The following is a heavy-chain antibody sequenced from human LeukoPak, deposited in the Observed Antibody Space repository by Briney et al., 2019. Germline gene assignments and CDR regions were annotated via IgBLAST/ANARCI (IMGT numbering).Heavy chain of an antibody. CDR3: ARSIAARHHMDF. V-gene: IGHV3-30*14. Sequence: PGGSLRLSCTASGFTFNSYAMHWVRQAPGKGLEWVAVTSYDGSIEFYADSVRGRFTISRANAKSTVYLQMNSLSGEDAAIYYCARSIAARHHMDFWGKGTMVIVSS. CDR1: GFTFNSYA. D-gene: IGHD6-6*01. J-gene: IGHJ6*03. CDR2: TSYDGSIE.